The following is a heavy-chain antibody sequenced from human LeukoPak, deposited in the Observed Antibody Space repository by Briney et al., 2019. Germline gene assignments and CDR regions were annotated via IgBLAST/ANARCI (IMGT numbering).Heavy chain of an antibody. CDR3: ARPNAYYYGSGRSRKGAFDI. CDR1: GGSFSGYY. D-gene: IGHD3-10*01. Sequence: SETLSLTCAVYGGSFSGYYWSWIRQPPGKGLEWIGEINHSGSTNYNPSLKSRVTISVDTSKNQFSLKLSSVTAADTAVYYCARPNAYYYGSGRSRKGAFDIWGQGTMVTVSS. V-gene: IGHV4-34*01. J-gene: IGHJ3*02. CDR2: INHSGST.